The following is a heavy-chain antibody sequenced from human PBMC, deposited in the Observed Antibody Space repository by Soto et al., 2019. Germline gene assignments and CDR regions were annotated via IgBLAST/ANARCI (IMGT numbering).Heavy chain of an antibody. Sequence: PGGSLRLSCAASGFTFSSYEMNWVRQAPGKGLEWVSYISSSGSTIYYADSVKGRFTISRDNAKNSLYLQMNSLRAEDTAVYYCARSARSSSSWHGAFDIWGQGTMVTVSS. V-gene: IGHV3-48*03. CDR3: ARSARSSSSWHGAFDI. CDR1: GFTFSSYE. CDR2: ISSSGSTI. D-gene: IGHD6-13*01. J-gene: IGHJ3*02.